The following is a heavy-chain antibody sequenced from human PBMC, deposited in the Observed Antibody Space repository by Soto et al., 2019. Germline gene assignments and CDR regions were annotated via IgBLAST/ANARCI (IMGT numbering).Heavy chain of an antibody. Sequence: EVQLLESGGGLIQPGGSLILSCAASGFTFSTFDMTWVRQPPGKGLEWVSLIRGSSGSTYYADSVKGRFTISKDNSKNTLYLQMTGVSAEDAAVYLCVKGAWIDYWCQGSMVTVSS. CDR1: GFTFSTFD. CDR2: IRGSSGST. V-gene: IGHV3-23*01. D-gene: IGHD1-1*01. CDR3: VKGAWIDY. J-gene: IGHJ4*02.